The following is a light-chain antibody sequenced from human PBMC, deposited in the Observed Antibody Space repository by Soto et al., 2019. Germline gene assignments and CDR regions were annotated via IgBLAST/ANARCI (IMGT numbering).Light chain of an antibody. Sequence: QSALTQPPSASGSPGQSVTISCTGTSSDIGAYAYVSWYQQHPGKAPKLIIYEVNKWPSGVSDRFSGSKSGNTASLTVSGLQAEDEADYYCSSYAGSNNVVFGGGTKLTVL. J-gene: IGLJ2*01. CDR1: SSDIGAYAY. V-gene: IGLV2-8*01. CDR3: SSYAGSNNVV. CDR2: EVN.